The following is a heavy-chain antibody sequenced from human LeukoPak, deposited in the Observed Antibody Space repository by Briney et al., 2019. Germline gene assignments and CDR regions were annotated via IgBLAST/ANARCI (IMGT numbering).Heavy chain of an antibody. J-gene: IGHJ5*02. CDR2: INSDGTTT. CDR3: AVSNGGYGP. CDR1: AFNFTAYW. V-gene: IGHV3-74*01. D-gene: IGHD5-12*01. Sequence: GSLRLSCASSAFNFTAYWMHWVRQDPRQGLLWVARINSDGTTTNYADPVKGRFTISRDNAKNTLFLQMNSLRAEDTAVYFCAVSNGGYGPWGQGALVTVSS.